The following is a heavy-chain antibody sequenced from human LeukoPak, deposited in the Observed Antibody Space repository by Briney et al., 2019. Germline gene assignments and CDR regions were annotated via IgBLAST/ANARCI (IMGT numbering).Heavy chain of an antibody. J-gene: IGHJ4*02. Sequence: PSETLSLTCTVSGGSISSSSYYWGWIRQPPWKGLEWIGSIYYSGSTYYNPSLKSRVTISVDTSKNQFSLKLSSVTAADTAVHYCARHISGSRRGWYVYWGQGTLVTVSS. CDR2: IYYSGST. D-gene: IGHD6-19*01. V-gene: IGHV4-39*01. CDR1: GGSISSSSYY. CDR3: ARHISGSRRGWYVY.